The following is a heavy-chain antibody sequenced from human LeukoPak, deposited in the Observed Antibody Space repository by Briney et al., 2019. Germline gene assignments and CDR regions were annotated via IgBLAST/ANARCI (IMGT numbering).Heavy chain of an antibody. CDR3: ARPYSYEDY. J-gene: IGHJ4*02. CDR2: INHSGST. D-gene: IGHD5-18*01. Sequence: SETLSLTCAVYGGSFSGYYWSWIRQPPGKGLEWIGEINHSGSTNYNPSLKSRVTISVATSKNQFSLKLSSVTAADTAVYYCARPYSYEDYWGQGTLVTVSS. V-gene: IGHV4-34*01. CDR1: GGSFSGYY.